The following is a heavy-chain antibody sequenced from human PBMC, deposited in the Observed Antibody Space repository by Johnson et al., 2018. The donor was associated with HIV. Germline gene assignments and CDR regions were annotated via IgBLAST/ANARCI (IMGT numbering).Heavy chain of an antibody. CDR3: AKDKYSSSPDAFEI. CDR2: SGSGGST. D-gene: IGHD6-13*01. CDR1: GFTVSSNY. Sequence: VQLVESGGGLIQPGGSLRLSCAASGFTVSSNYMSWVRQAPGKGLEWVSGISGSGGSTYYADSVKGRFNISRDNSKNTLYLEMNRLRAEDTAVYYCAKDKYSSSPDAFEIWGQGTLVTVSS. J-gene: IGHJ3*02. V-gene: IGHV3-23*04.